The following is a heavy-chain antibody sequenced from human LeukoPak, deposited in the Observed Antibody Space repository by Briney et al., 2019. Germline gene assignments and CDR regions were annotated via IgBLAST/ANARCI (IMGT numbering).Heavy chain of an antibody. Sequence: SQTLSLTCAISGDSVSSNSGAWNWIRQSPSRGLEWLGRIYYRSKWKKDYAVSVGSRITINPDTSKNLFSLQLSSVTPEDTAVYYCARDWSGNVAIDYWGQGTLVTGSS. J-gene: IGHJ4*02. CDR1: GDSVSSNSGA. CDR3: ARDWSGNVAIDY. CDR2: IYYRSKWKK. V-gene: IGHV6-1*01. D-gene: IGHD3-10*01.